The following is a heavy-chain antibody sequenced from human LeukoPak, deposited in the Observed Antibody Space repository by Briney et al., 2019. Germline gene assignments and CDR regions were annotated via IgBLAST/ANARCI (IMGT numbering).Heavy chain of an antibody. CDR1: GFTFDAFG. CDR2: IRGDAGST. J-gene: IGHJ4*02. D-gene: IGHD7-27*01. V-gene: IGHV3-20*04. Sequence: RPGGSLRLSCAASGFTFDAFGMTWVRHAPGKGLEWVSAIRGDAGSTGYADSVKGRFTISRDNAKNSLYLQMNSLRVEDTALYYCARVWAWGSGNYFDNWGQGTLVTVSS. CDR3: ARVWAWGSGNYFDN.